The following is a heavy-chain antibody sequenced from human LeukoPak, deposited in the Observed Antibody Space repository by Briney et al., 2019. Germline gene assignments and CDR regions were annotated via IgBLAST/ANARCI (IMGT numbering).Heavy chain of an antibody. CDR2: ISYDGNNK. Sequence: GISQRLPCAPSRFTFSRYGMLWLRHSPCQGLVCLSAISYDGNNKYFADSVKSRFTISRDNSKITLYLQMDILRAEDTALYYCAKYQRQWLPKAGFDYWGQGTLVTVSS. CDR1: RFTFSRYG. J-gene: IGHJ4*02. V-gene: IGHV3-30*18. CDR3: AKYQRQWLPKAGFDY. D-gene: IGHD6-19*01.